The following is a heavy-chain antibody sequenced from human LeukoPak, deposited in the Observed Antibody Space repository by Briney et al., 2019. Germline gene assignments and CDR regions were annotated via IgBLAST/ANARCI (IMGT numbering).Heavy chain of an antibody. V-gene: IGHV3-23*01. Sequence: GGSLRLSCAASGFTFSSYAMSWVHQAPGKGLEWVSAISGSGGSTYYADSVKGRFTISRDNSKNTLYLQMNSLRAEDTAVYYCAKIQVGATTGYFDYWGQGTLVTVSS. CDR3: AKIQVGATTGYFDY. CDR1: GFTFSSYA. J-gene: IGHJ4*02. D-gene: IGHD1-26*01. CDR2: ISGSGGST.